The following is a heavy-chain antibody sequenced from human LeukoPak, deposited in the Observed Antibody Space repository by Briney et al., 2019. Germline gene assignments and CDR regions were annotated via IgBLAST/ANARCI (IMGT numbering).Heavy chain of an antibody. CDR1: GFTFSWYA. Sequence: GGSLRLSCSASGFTFSWYALHWVRQAPGKGLEYVSVITSNGDSTYYADSVKGRFTISRDNSKNTLYLQMSSLRAEDTAVYYCARDPPSGSYLLDYWGQGTLVTVSS. J-gene: IGHJ4*02. V-gene: IGHV3-64D*06. D-gene: IGHD1-26*01. CDR3: ARDPPSGSYLLDY. CDR2: ITSNGDST.